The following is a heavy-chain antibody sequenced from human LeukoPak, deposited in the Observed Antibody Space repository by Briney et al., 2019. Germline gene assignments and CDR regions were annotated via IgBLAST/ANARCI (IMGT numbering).Heavy chain of an antibody. V-gene: IGHV3-21*01. Sequence: GGSLRLSYAASGFTFSSYSMNWVRQAPRKGLEWVSSISSSSSYIYYADSVKGRFTISRDNAKNSLYLQMNSLRAEDTAVYYCARDDVVVVPAAIEYYYYYMDVWGKGTTVTVSS. J-gene: IGHJ6*03. CDR1: GFTFSSYS. D-gene: IGHD2-2*02. CDR2: ISSSSSYI. CDR3: ARDDVVVVPAAIEYYYYYMDV.